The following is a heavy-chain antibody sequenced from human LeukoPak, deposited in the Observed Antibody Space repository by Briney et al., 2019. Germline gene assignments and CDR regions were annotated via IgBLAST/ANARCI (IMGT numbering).Heavy chain of an antibody. Sequence: PSETLSLTCAVYGGSLSGYYWSWIRQPPGKGLEWIGEINHSGSTNYNPSLKSRVTISVDTSKNQFSLKLGSVTAADTAVYYCARDDSSSSFWGQGTLVTVSS. CDR3: ARDDSSSSF. J-gene: IGHJ4*02. V-gene: IGHV4-34*01. CDR2: INHSGST. CDR1: GGSLSGYY. D-gene: IGHD6-6*01.